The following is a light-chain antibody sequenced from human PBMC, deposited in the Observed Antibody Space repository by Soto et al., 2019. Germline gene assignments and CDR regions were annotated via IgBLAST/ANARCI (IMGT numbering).Light chain of an antibody. Sequence: DIQMTQSPSFLSASVGDRVTITCRASQAISDYLNWYQQRPGKAPNLLICGAKTLQSGSPSRFSGSGYGTDFTLTITTLQPEDVGIYYCQQCRATPLTFGHGTRLEI. CDR2: GAK. V-gene: IGKV1-39*01. CDR3: QQCRATPLT. J-gene: IGKJ5*01. CDR1: QAISDY.